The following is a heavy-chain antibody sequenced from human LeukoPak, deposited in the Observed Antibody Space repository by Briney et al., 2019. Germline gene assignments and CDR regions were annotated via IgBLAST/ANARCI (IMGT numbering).Heavy chain of an antibody. CDR3: ARDGYCSSTSCYERYFDY. Sequence: SETLSLTCTVSGGSISSSSYYWGWIRQPPGKGLEWIGSIYYSGSTYYNPSLKSRVTISVDTSKNQFSLKLSSVTAADTAVYYCARDGYCSSTSCYERYFDYWGQGTLVTVSS. J-gene: IGHJ4*02. CDR1: GGSISSSSYY. CDR2: IYYSGST. V-gene: IGHV4-39*07. D-gene: IGHD2-2*03.